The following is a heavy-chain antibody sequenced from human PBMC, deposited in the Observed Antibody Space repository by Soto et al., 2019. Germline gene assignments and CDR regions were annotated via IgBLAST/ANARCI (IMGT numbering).Heavy chain of an antibody. D-gene: IGHD2-15*01. Sequence: PSETLSLTCTVSGGSISSYYWSWIRQPPGKGLEWIGYIYYSGSTNYNPSLKSRVTISVDTSKNQFSLKLSSVTAADTAVYYCATLSFDDYSDYWGQGTLVTVSS. CDR2: IYYSGST. CDR1: GGSISSYY. V-gene: IGHV4-59*01. CDR3: ATLSFDDYSDY. J-gene: IGHJ4*02.